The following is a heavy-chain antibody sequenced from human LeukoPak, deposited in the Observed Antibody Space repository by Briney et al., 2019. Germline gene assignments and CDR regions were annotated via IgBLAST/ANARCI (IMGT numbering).Heavy chain of an antibody. CDR1: GFTFSSYA. CDR3: AKVGAPYSYGWGGEAFDI. D-gene: IGHD5-18*01. V-gene: IGHV3-30*04. CDR2: ISYDGSNK. J-gene: IGHJ3*02. Sequence: GRSLRLSCAASGFTFSSYAMHWVRQAPGKGLEWVAVISYDGSNKYYADSVKGRFTISRDNSKNTLYLQMNSLRAEDTAVYYCAKVGAPYSYGWGGEAFDIWGQGTMVTVSS.